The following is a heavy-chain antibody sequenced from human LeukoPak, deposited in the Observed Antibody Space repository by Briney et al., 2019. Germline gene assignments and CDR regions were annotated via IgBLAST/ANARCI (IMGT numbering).Heavy chain of an antibody. CDR1: GGSFSDYY. CDR3: ARGWRYYDSSGPKALGY. V-gene: IGHV4-34*01. Sequence: SENLSLTCAVYGGSFSDYYWNWIRQSPGKGLEWIGEINHSGSTNYNPSLKSRVTISVDTSKNQFSLKLSSVTAADTAVYYCARGWRYYDSSGPKALGYWGQGTLVTVSS. CDR2: INHSGST. J-gene: IGHJ4*02. D-gene: IGHD3-22*01.